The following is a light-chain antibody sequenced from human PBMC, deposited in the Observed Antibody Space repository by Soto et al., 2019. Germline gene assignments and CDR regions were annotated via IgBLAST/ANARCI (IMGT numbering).Light chain of an antibody. CDR2: DVS. V-gene: IGLV2-11*01. Sequence: QSALTQPRSVSGSPGQSVTISCTGTSSDVGAYNYVSWYQQHPGKAPKLMISDVSKRPSGVPDRFSGSKSGNTASLTISGLQAEDEADYYCQSYDRRLSSYVFGTGTKLTVL. CDR3: QSYDRRLSSYV. J-gene: IGLJ1*01. CDR1: SSDVGAYNY.